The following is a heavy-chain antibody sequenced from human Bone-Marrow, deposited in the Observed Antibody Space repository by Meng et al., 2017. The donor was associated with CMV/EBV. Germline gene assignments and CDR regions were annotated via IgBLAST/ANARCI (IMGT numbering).Heavy chain of an antibody. Sequence: GGSLRLSCAASGFTFSSYSMNWVRQAPGKGLEWVSSISSSSSYMYYADSVKGRFTISRDNAKNSLYLQMNSLRAEDTAVYYCAREGGIAAAIDYYGMDVWGQGTTVTVSS. CDR2: ISSSSSYM. CDR1: GFTFSSYS. CDR3: AREGGIAAAIDYYGMDV. V-gene: IGHV3-21*01. D-gene: IGHD6-13*01. J-gene: IGHJ6*02.